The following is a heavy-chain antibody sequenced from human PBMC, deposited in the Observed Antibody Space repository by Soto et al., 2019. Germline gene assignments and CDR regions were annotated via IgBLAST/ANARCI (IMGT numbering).Heavy chain of an antibody. CDR1: GCSLTTYW. CDR2: IYPGDSDT. CDR3: ARNDYRGNSVDY. D-gene: IGHD4-17*01. V-gene: IGHV5-51*01. J-gene: IGHJ4*02. Sequence: GESLKISCKGSGCSLTTYWIGLVRQMPGKGLEWMGIIYPGDSDTRYSPSFQDQVTISADKSISTAYLQWSGLKASDTAMYYCARNDYRGNSVDYWGQGTLVTVSS.